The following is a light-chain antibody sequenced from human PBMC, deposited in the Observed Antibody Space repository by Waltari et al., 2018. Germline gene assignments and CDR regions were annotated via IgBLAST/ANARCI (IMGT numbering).Light chain of an antibody. CDR2: GAS. CDR3: QQYNNWPSWT. V-gene: IGKV3-15*01. Sequence: EIVMTQSPATLSVSPGERATLPCRASQSVSNNLAWYQQKPGQAPRLLIYGASTRATGIPARFSGSGSGTEFTLTISSMQSEDFAVYYCQQYNNWPSWTFGQGTKVEIK. J-gene: IGKJ1*01. CDR1: QSVSNN.